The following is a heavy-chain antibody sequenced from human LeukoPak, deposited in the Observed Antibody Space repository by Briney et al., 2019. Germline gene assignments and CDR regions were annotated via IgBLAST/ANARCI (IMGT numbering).Heavy chain of an antibody. D-gene: IGHD2-2*02. CDR1: GYTFTSYG. J-gene: IGHJ6*02. Sequence: ASVKVSCKASGYTFTSYGINWVRQATGQGLEWMGWRNPNSGNTGYAQKFQGRVTITRNTAISTAYMELSSLRSEDTAVYYCARAPWDIVVVPAAISHGMDVWGQGTTVTVSS. CDR2: RNPNSGNT. V-gene: IGHV1-8*01. CDR3: ARAPWDIVVVPAAISHGMDV.